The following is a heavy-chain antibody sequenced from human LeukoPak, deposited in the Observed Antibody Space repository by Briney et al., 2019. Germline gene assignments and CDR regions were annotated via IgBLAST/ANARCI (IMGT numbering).Heavy chain of an antibody. CDR1: GGSISSGGYY. V-gene: IGHV4-31*03. Sequence: SETLSLTCTVSGGSISSGGYYWSWIRQHPGKGLEWIGYIYYSGSTYYNPSLKSRVTISVDTSKNQFSLKLSSVTAADTAVYYCARNIVVAGTSAPYYYGMDVWGQGTTVTVSS. CDR3: ARNIVVAGTSAPYYYGMDV. D-gene: IGHD6-19*01. J-gene: IGHJ6*02. CDR2: IYYSGST.